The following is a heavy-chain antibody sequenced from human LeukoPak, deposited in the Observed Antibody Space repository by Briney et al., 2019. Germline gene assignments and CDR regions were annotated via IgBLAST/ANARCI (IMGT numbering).Heavy chain of an antibody. Sequence: SETLSLTCAVYGGSFSGYYWTWIRQPPGKGLEWIGEINHSGSTNYNPSLKSRVTIGVDTSKNQFSLKLSSVTAADTAVYYCARAPSGCGGTCPSDHWGPGTQATASS. CDR1: GGSFSGYY. CDR2: INHSGST. D-gene: IGHD2-15*01. J-gene: IGHJ4*02. V-gene: IGHV4-34*01. CDR3: ARAPSGCGGTCPSDH.